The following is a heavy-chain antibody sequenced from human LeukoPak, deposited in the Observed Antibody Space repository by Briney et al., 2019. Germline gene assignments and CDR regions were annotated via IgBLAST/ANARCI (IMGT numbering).Heavy chain of an antibody. Sequence: GGSLRLSCAASGFTFDDYTMHWVRQGPGKGLEWVSLISWDGGSTYYADSVKGRFTISRDNSKNSLYLQMNSLRTEDTALYYCAKDLYGSGSSPPDYWGQGTLVTVSS. CDR3: AKDLYGSGSSPPDY. CDR1: GFTFDDYT. D-gene: IGHD3-10*01. J-gene: IGHJ4*02. V-gene: IGHV3-43*01. CDR2: ISWDGGST.